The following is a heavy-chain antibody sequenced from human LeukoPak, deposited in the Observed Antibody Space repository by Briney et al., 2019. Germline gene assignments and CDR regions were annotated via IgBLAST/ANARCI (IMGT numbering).Heavy chain of an antibody. J-gene: IGHJ4*02. CDR2: ISYDGSNK. CDR3: AKDSSSGWSHFDY. CDR1: VFTFSSYG. V-gene: IGHV3-30*18. D-gene: IGHD6-19*01. Sequence: PGRSLRLSCAASVFTFSSYGMHWVRQAPGKGLEWVAVISYDGSNKYYADSVKGRFTISRDNSKNTLYLQMNSLRAEDTAVYYCAKDSSSGWSHFDYWGQGTLVTVSS.